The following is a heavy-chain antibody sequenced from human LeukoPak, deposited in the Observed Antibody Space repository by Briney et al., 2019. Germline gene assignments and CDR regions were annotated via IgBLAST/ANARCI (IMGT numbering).Heavy chain of an antibody. CDR1: GGTFSSYA. D-gene: IGHD4-11*01. Sequence: GSSVKVSCKASGGTFSSYAISWVRQAPGQGLEWMGGIIPIFGTANYAQKFQGRVTITTDESTSTAYMELSSLRSEDKALYYCGREFTVTTLTWFDPWAREPWSPSPQ. CDR3: GREFTVTTLTWFDP. J-gene: IGHJ5*02. V-gene: IGHV1-69*05. CDR2: IIPIFGTA.